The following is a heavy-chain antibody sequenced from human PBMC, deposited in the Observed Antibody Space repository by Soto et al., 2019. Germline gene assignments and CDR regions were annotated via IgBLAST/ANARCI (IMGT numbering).Heavy chain of an antibody. V-gene: IGHV4-39*01. CDR3: ARRLTMIVVVYAFDI. D-gene: IGHD3-22*01. CDR1: GGSISSSSYY. CDR2: IYYSGST. J-gene: IGHJ3*02. Sequence: SETLSLTCTVSGGSISSSSYYWGWIRQPPGKGLEWIGSIYYSGSTYYNPSLKSRVTISVDTSKNQFSLKLSSVTAADTAVYYCARRLTMIVVVYAFDIWGQGTMVTVSS.